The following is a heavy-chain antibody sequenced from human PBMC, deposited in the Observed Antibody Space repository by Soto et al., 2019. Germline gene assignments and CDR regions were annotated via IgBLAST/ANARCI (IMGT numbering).Heavy chain of an antibody. CDR2: ISAYNGNT. J-gene: IGHJ6*02. Sequence: QVQLVQSGAEVKKPGASVKVSCKASGYPFTSYGISWVRQAPGQGLEWMGWISAYNGNTNYAQNLQGRVTMTTDTSASTASMDLKSLRSDDTAVYYCARDMVRYAREGMDVWGQGTTVTVSS. D-gene: IGHD3-9*01. CDR1: GYPFTSYG. V-gene: IGHV1-18*01. CDR3: ARDMVRYAREGMDV.